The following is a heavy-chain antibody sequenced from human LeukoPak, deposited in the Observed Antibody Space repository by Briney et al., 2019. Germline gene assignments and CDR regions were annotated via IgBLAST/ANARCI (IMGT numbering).Heavy chain of an antibody. J-gene: IGHJ5*02. Sequence: SETLSLTCAVYGGSFSGYYWSWIRQPPGKGLEWIGEINHSGSTNYNPSLKSRVTISVDTSKNQFSLKLSSVTAEDTAVYYCAREKRGTYYDFWSGYYTYWFDPWGQGTLVTVSS. CDR2: INHSGST. V-gene: IGHV4-34*01. D-gene: IGHD3-3*01. CDR1: GGSFSGYY. CDR3: AREKRGTYYDFWSGYYTYWFDP.